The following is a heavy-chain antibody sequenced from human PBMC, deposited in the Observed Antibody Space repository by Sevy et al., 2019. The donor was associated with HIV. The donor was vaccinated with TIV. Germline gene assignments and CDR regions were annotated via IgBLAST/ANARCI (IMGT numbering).Heavy chain of an antibody. CDR1: GYTFTGYY. Sequence: ASVKVSCKASGYTFTGYYMHWVRQAPGQGLEWMGWINPNSGGTNYAQKFQGRVTMTRDTSISTAYMELGRLRSDDTAVYYCARGYSYGGHYYYGMDVWGQGTTVTVSS. V-gene: IGHV1-2*02. CDR3: ARGYSYGGHYYYGMDV. D-gene: IGHD5-18*01. CDR2: INPNSGGT. J-gene: IGHJ6*02.